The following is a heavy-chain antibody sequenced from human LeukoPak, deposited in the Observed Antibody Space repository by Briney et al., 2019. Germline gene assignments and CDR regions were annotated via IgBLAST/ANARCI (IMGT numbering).Heavy chain of an antibody. CDR3: ARVGHSSSWY. V-gene: IGHV4-61*02. Sequence: SETLSLTCTVSGGSISSGSYYWSWIRQPAGKGLEWIGRIYTSGSTNYNPSLKSRVTISVDTSKNQFSLKLSSVTAADTAVYYCARVGHSSSWYWGQGTLVTVSS. CDR1: GGSISSGSYY. D-gene: IGHD6-13*01. J-gene: IGHJ4*02. CDR2: IYTSGST.